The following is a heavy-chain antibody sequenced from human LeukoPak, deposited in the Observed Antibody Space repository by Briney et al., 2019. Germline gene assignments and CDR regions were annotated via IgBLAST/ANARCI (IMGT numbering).Heavy chain of an antibody. J-gene: IGHJ4*02. V-gene: IGHV1-2*06. Sequence: ASVKVSCKASGYTFTGYYMHWVRQAPGQGLEWMGRINPNSGGTNYAQKFQGRATMTRDTSISTAYMELSSLRSEDTAVYYCARVGYSGYDSRPVFNYWGQGTLVTVSS. CDR3: ARVGYSGYDSRPVFNY. CDR1: GYTFTGYY. D-gene: IGHD5-12*01. CDR2: INPNSGGT.